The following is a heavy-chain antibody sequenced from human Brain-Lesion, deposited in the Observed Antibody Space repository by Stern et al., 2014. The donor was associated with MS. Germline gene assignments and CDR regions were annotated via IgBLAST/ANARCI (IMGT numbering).Heavy chain of an antibody. J-gene: IGHJ5*01. V-gene: IGHV3-74*02. CDR2: VNNDGRRT. CDR3: ARGERWFDS. Sequence: VQLDESGGGLVQHGGYLRLSCADSGFTFRNYGMHWIRQTPGKGLVWVSRVNNDGRRTSYADSVKGRFTMSRDNAKNTLYLQMNSLRVEDTAIYYCARGERWFDSWGQGTLVTVSS. CDR1: GFTFRNYG. D-gene: IGHD3-10*01.